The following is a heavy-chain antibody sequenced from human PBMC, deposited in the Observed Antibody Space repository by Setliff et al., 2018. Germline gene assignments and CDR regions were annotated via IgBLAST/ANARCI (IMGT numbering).Heavy chain of an antibody. CDR3: ARAISGWYSAHYYYMDV. CDR2: INTSGST. V-gene: IGHV4-61*09. Sequence: SETLSLTCSVSGGSISSGSDYWTWIRQPAGKGLEWIGHINTSGSTNYNPSLKSRVTISVDASKNQLSLNLRSVTAADTAVYYCARAISGWYSAHYYYMDVWGKGTTVTVSS. CDR1: GGSISSGSDY. J-gene: IGHJ6*03. D-gene: IGHD6-19*01.